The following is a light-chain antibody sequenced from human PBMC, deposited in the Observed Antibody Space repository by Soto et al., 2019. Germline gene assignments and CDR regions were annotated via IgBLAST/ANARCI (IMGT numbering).Light chain of an antibody. CDR2: GAS. V-gene: IGKV3-15*01. J-gene: IGKJ2*01. CDR1: QSVSSN. CDR3: QQYNNWPPYS. Sequence: EIVMTQSPATLSVSPGERATLSCRASQSVSSNLAWYQQKPGQAPRLLIYGASTRATGIPARFSGSGSGTEFTPTISSLQSEDFAVYYCQQYNNWPPYSFGQGTKLVIK.